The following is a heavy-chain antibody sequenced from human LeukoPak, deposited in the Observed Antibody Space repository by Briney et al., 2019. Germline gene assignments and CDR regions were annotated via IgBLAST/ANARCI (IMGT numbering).Heavy chain of an antibody. Sequence: GGSLILSCAASGFTFSSYSMNWVRQAPGKGLEWVSYISSSSSTIYYAVSVKGRFTISRDNAKNSLYLQMNSLRDEDTAVYYCAREKGYSSGWYAPSSPYYFDYWGQGTLVTVAS. V-gene: IGHV3-48*02. CDR3: AREKGYSSGWYAPSSPYYFDY. CDR1: GFTFSSYS. CDR2: ISSSSSTI. D-gene: IGHD6-19*01. J-gene: IGHJ4*02.